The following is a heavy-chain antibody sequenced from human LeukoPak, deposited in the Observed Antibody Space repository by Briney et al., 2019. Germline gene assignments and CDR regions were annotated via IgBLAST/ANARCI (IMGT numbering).Heavy chain of an antibody. V-gene: IGHV3-53*05. Sequence: GGSLRLSCAAFGFTVSNNFLSWVRQAPGKGLEWVSVLYSGGTTFYADSVKGRFTISRDNSMNTLYLQMKSLRPEDTAVYYCASPGPGGAAAGLFDYWGQGTLVTVSS. CDR3: ASPGPGGAAAGLFDY. CDR1: GFTVSNNF. D-gene: IGHD6-13*01. J-gene: IGHJ4*02. CDR2: LYSGGTT.